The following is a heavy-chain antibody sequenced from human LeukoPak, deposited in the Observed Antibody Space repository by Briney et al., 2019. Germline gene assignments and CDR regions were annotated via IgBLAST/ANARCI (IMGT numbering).Heavy chain of an antibody. Sequence: GGSLRLSCAASGFTFSSYSMNWVRQAPGKGLEWVSSISSSSSYIYYADSVKGRFTISRDNAKNSLYLQMNSLRAEDTAVYYCARDEEEHIVVATATSDAFDIWGQGTMVTVSS. CDR3: ARDEEEHIVVATATSDAFDI. V-gene: IGHV3-21*01. D-gene: IGHD2-21*02. CDR1: GFTFSSYS. CDR2: ISSSSSYI. J-gene: IGHJ3*02.